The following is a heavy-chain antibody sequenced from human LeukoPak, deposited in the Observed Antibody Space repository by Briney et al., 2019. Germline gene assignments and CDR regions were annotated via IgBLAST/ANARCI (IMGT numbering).Heavy chain of an antibody. CDR1: GGSISSYY. Sequence: SETLSLTCTVSGGSISSYYWSWVRQPAGKGLEWIGRIYTSGSTNYNPSLKSRVTMSVDTSKNQFSLKLSSVTAADTAVYYCARFEYSGSYSGWFDPWGQGTLVTVSS. J-gene: IGHJ5*02. CDR2: IYTSGST. D-gene: IGHD1-26*01. V-gene: IGHV4-4*07. CDR3: ARFEYSGSYSGWFDP.